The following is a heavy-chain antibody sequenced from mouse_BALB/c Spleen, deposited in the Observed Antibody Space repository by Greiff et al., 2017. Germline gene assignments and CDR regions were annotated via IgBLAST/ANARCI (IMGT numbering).Heavy chain of an antibody. CDR1: GFSLTDYG. J-gene: IGHJ4*01. Sequence: VKLMESGPGLVAPSQSLSITCTVSGFSLTDYGVSWIRQPPGKGLEWLGVIWGGGSTYYNSALKSRLSISKDNAKSQVFLKMNSLQTDDTAMYYCAKHGRYDVGNAMDYWGQGTSVTVSS. CDR2: IWGGGST. D-gene: IGHD2-14*01. CDR3: AKHGRYDVGNAMDY. V-gene: IGHV2-6-5*01.